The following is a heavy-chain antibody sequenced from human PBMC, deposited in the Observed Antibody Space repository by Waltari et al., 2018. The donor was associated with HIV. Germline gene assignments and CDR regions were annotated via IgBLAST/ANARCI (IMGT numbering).Heavy chain of an antibody. CDR2: MNPDNGDA. V-gene: IGHV1-8*02. CDR1: GYSFIDFD. D-gene: IGHD3-3*01. J-gene: IGHJ4*02. Sequence: QVQLVQSVAEIKKPRASVRISCKAFGYSFIDFDINWVRRPPGRGLEWVGWMNPDNGDAGYGHKFKGRFSLTRDTSTDTAYMDVDNLKSEDTAIYYCTKGRRGALFGDEWGQGTLVTVSS. CDR3: TKGRRGALFGDE.